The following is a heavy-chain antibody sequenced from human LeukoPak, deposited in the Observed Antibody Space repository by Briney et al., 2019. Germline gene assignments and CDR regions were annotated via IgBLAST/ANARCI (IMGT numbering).Heavy chain of an antibody. Sequence: PSETLSLTCAVYGGSFSGYYWSWIRQPPGKGLEWIGEINHSGSTNYNPSLKSRVTISVDTSKNQFSPKLSSVTAADTAVYYCARDRAVAGWWFDPWGQGTLVTVSS. D-gene: IGHD6-19*01. J-gene: IGHJ5*02. CDR2: INHSGST. V-gene: IGHV4-34*01. CDR3: ARDRAVAGWWFDP. CDR1: GGSFSGYY.